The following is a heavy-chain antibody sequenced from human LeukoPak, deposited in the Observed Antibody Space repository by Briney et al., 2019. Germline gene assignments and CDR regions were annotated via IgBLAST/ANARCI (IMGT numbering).Heavy chain of an antibody. CDR2: INTDGSTT. J-gene: IGHJ4*02. D-gene: IGHD6-13*01. Sequence: GESLRLSCAASGFTFSSYWMHWVRQAPGKGLVWVSRINTDGSTTSYADCVKGRFTISRDNAKNTLYLQMNSLRAEDTAVYYCARLVAAAGFDYWGQGTLVTVSS. CDR3: ARLVAAAGFDY. V-gene: IGHV3-74*01. CDR1: GFTFSSYW.